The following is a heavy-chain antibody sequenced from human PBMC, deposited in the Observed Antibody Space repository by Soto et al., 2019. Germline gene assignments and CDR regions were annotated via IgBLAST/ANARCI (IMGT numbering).Heavy chain of an antibody. V-gene: IGHV4-59*13. CDR1: GGSISRYF. CDR2: IYYCGST. J-gene: IGHJ6*03. Sequence: QVQLQESGPGLVKPSETLSLTCTVSGGSISRYFWSWIRQPPGKGLQWIGHIYYCGSTDYNPSLKSRVAISVDASTTHFSLRLNSVTAADAAVYYCATYDSPYYYMDVWGKGTTVTVSS. D-gene: IGHD3-16*01. CDR3: ATYDSPYYYMDV.